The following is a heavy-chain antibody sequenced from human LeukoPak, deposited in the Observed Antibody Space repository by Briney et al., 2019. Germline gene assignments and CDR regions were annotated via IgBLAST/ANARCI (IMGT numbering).Heavy chain of an antibody. V-gene: IGHV3-15*01. CDR2: IKSKTDGGTT. J-gene: IGHJ3*02. Sequence: PGGSLRLSCAASGFTFSRYWMSWVRQAPGKGLEWVGRIKSKTDGGTTDYAAPVKGRFTISRDDSKNTLYLQMNSLKTEDTAVYYCTTSPRGRIWFGEPQEVWGAFDIWGQGTMVTVSS. CDR3: TTSPRGRIWFGEPQEVWGAFDI. CDR1: GFTFSRYW. D-gene: IGHD3-10*01.